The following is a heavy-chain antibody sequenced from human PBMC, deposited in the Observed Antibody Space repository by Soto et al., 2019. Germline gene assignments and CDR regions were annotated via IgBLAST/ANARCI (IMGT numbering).Heavy chain of an antibody. Sequence: GESLKISCQTSGYSFTDYWIGWVRQMPGKDLEWMGIIYPADSDVRYSPSFRGQVTISADRSISTAYLQWGNLKASDTAMFYCARGGVASRTFDYWGQGTLVTSPQ. D-gene: IGHD3-3*01. CDR2: IYPADSDV. CDR3: ARGGVASRTFDY. CDR1: GYSFTDYW. J-gene: IGHJ4*02. V-gene: IGHV5-51*01.